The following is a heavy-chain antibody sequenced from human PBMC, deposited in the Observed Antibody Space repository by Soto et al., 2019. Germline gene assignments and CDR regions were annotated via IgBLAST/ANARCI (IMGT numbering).Heavy chain of an antibody. CDR1: GYTFTSYY. J-gene: IGHJ4*02. Sequence: ASVKVSCKASGYTFTSYYMHWVRQAPGQGLEWMGIINPSGGSTSYAQKLQGRVTMTRDTSTSTVYMELSSLRSEDTAVYYCVRAITIFGVVILAEYYFDYWGQGTLVTVSS. CDR3: VRAITIFGVVILAEYYFDY. D-gene: IGHD3-3*01. CDR2: INPSGGST. V-gene: IGHV1-46*03.